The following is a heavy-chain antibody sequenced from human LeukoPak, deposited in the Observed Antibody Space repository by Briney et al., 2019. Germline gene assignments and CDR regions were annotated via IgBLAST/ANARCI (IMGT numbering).Heavy chain of an antibody. CDR2: IYHSGST. CDR3: ARGYSYGFNWFDP. D-gene: IGHD5-18*01. CDR1: GGSISSSNW. V-gene: IGHV4-4*02. J-gene: IGHJ5*02. Sequence: SGTLSLTCAASGGSISSSNWWSWVRQPPGKGLEWIGEIYHSGSTNYNPSLKSRVTISVDKSKNQFSLKLSSVTAADTAVYYCARGYSYGFNWFDPWGQGTLVTVSS.